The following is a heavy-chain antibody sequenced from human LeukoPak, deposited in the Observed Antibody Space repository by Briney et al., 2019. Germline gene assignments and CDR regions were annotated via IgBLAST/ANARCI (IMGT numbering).Heavy chain of an antibody. Sequence: PGGSLRLSCSASGFIFSTYTMYWVRQAPGKGLEWVSSISSSSSYIYYADSVKGRFTISRDNAKNSLYLQMNSLRAEDTAVYYCAVEGATSGYWGQGTLVTVSS. V-gene: IGHV3-21*01. D-gene: IGHD1-26*01. CDR1: GFIFSTYT. J-gene: IGHJ4*02. CDR3: AVEGATSGY. CDR2: ISSSSSYI.